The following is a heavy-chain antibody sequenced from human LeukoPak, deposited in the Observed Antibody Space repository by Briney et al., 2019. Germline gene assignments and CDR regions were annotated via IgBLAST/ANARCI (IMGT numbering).Heavy chain of an antibody. Sequence: GGSLRPSCAASGFTLTSSWISWVRQAPGKGLEWVAKIRPDGSEKYYVDSVKGRFTISRDTAKNSLYLQLNSLRAEDTAVYYCAGSSGYWGQGTLVTVSS. D-gene: IGHD6-19*01. CDR1: GFTLTSSW. CDR3: AGSSGY. CDR2: IRPDGSEK. V-gene: IGHV3-7*05. J-gene: IGHJ4*02.